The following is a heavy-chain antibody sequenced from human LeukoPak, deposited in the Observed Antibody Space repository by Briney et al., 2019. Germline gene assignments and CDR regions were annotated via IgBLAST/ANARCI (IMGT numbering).Heavy chain of an antibody. Sequence: GGSLRLSCAASGFTFSSYAMSWVRQAPGKGLEWVSAISGSGGSTYYADSVKGRFTISRDNSKNTLYLQMNSLRAEDTAVYYCAKSPFAASMIVVLYYFDYWGQGTLVTVSS. J-gene: IGHJ4*02. V-gene: IGHV3-23*01. CDR3: AKSPFAASMIVVLYYFDY. D-gene: IGHD3-22*01. CDR1: GFTFSSYA. CDR2: ISGSGGST.